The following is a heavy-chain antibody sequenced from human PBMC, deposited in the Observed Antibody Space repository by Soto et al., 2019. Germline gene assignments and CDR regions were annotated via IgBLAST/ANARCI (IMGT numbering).Heavy chain of an antibody. CDR2: ISSSSSYI. D-gene: IGHD6-19*01. Sequence: PGGSLSLSCAASGFTFSSYSMNWVRQAPGKGLEWVSSISSSSSYIYYADSVKGRFTISRDNAKNSLYLQMNSLRAEDTAVYYCARVTGGWYESGAFDIWGQGTMVTVSS. J-gene: IGHJ3*02. CDR1: GFTFSSYS. CDR3: ARVTGGWYESGAFDI. V-gene: IGHV3-21*01.